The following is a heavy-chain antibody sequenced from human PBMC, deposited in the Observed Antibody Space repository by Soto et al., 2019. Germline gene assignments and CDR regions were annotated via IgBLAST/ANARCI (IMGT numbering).Heavy chain of an antibody. J-gene: IGHJ6*03. D-gene: IGHD2-15*01. CDR2: IYYSGST. CDR3: ARGKAASYYYYMDV. V-gene: IGHV4-59*01. Sequence: SETLSLTCTVSGGSISSYYWSWIRQPPGKGLEWIGYIYYSGSTNYNPSLKSRVTISVDTSKNQFSLKLSSVTAADTAVYYCARGKAASYYYYMDVWGKGTTVTVSS. CDR1: GGSISSYY.